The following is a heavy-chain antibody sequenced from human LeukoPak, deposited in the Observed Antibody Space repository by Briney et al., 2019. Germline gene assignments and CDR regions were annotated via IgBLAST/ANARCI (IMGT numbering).Heavy chain of an antibody. D-gene: IGHD3-22*01. CDR1: GYTFTSYD. Sequence: AASVTVSFKASGYTFTSYDINWVRQATGQGLEWMGWISAYNGNTNYAQKLQGRVTMTTDTSTSTAYMELRSLRSDDTAVYYCARDQSNITMIGDPWGQGTLVTVSS. CDR2: ISAYNGNT. J-gene: IGHJ5*02. V-gene: IGHV1-18*01. CDR3: ARDQSNITMIGDP.